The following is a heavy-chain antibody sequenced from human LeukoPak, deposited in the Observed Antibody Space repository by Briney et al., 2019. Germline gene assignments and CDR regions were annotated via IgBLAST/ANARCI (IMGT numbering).Heavy chain of an antibody. Sequence: PSETLSLTCTVSGGSISSGDYYWSWIRQPPGKGLEWIGYIYYSGSTYYNPSPKSRVTISVDTSKNQFSLKLSSVTAADTAVYYCARECDCSGGSCYHNWFDPWGQGTLVTVSS. J-gene: IGHJ5*02. CDR2: IYYSGST. CDR1: GGSISSGDYY. CDR3: ARECDCSGGSCYHNWFDP. V-gene: IGHV4-30-4*01. D-gene: IGHD2-15*01.